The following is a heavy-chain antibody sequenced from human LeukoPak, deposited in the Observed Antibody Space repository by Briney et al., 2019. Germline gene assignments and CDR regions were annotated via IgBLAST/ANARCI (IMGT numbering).Heavy chain of an antibody. CDR3: AAGSSGYYYYYYYMDV. J-gene: IGHJ6*03. Sequence: GGSLRLSCAASGFTFSSYWMSWVRQAPGKGLEWVANIKQDGSEKYYVDSVKGRFTISRDNAKNSPYLQMNSLRAEDTAVYYCAAGSSGYYYYYYYMDVWGKGTTVTVSS. CDR1: GFTFSSYW. CDR2: IKQDGSEK. D-gene: IGHD3-22*01. V-gene: IGHV3-7*01.